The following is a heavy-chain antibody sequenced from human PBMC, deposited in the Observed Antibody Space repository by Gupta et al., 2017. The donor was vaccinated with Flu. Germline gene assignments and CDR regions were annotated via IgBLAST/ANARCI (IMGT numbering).Heavy chain of an antibody. CDR2: ISYDGSNR. CDR1: GFTFRQYV. V-gene: IGHV3-30*18. J-gene: IGHJ4*02. D-gene: IGHD3-3*01. CDR3: AKDTHTRGSYDFWSGYFDD. Sequence: QVQLVESGGGVVQPGRSLRLSCVASGFTFRQYVIHWVRQSPGKGLEWVALISYDGSNRYYADSVRGRFTISRDNSKNTLYLQMNSLRSEDTAMYYCAKDTHTRGSYDFWSGYFDDWGQGTLVTVSS.